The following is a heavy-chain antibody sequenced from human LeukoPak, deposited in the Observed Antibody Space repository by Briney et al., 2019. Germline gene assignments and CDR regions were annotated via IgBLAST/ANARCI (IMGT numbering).Heavy chain of an antibody. Sequence: PSQTLSLTCTVSRGSISSGSYYWSWIRQPAGKGLEWIGRIYTSGSTNYNPSLKSRVTISVDTSKNQFSLKLSSVTAADTAVYYCARDLFVVTRRDAFDIWGQGTMVTVSS. J-gene: IGHJ3*02. CDR1: RGSISSGSYY. D-gene: IGHD4-23*01. CDR2: IYTSGST. V-gene: IGHV4-61*02. CDR3: ARDLFVVTRRDAFDI.